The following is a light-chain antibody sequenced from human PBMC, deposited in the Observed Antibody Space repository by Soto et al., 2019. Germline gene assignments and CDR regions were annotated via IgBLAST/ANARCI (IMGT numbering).Light chain of an antibody. J-gene: IGKJ1*01. V-gene: IGKV1-5*03. CDR1: QGISSW. Sequence: ILMSQSKSAMAATVGDRVTITSEASQGISSWLAWYQQKPGKAPKVLIYTASTLESGAPSRFSGSGCRTEMTLTVSFLQHDDAATYCCQQYYSYYTFGQVTNVDI. CDR2: TAS. CDR3: QQYYSYYT.